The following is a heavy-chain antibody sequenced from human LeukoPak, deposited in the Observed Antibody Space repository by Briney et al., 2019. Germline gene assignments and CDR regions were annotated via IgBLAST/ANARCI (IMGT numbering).Heavy chain of an antibody. J-gene: IGHJ4*02. CDR2: INPNSGGT. D-gene: IGHD3-10*01. CDR1: EYTFTGYY. CDR3: ARDKGGITMVRGFFPYFDY. V-gene: IGHV1-2*02. Sequence: GASVKVSCKASEYTFTGYYIHWVRQARGQGLEWMGWINPNSGGTNYAQKFQGRVTMTRDTSISTAYMELSRLRSDDTAVYYCARDKGGITMVRGFFPYFDYWGQGTLVTVSS.